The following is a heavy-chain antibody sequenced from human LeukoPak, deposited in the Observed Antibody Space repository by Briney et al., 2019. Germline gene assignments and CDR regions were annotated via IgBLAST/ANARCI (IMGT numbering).Heavy chain of an antibody. CDR2: IRGDSSKT. CDR1: GFSLSSYS. Sequence: GGSLRLSCAASGFSLSSYSMSWVRQAPGKGLEWVSSIRGDSSKTFYADSVEGRFTMLRDNSKKTVYLQMNSLRVDDTAVYYCAKDWNSATTGLTYWGQGTLVTVSS. J-gene: IGHJ4*02. D-gene: IGHD1-1*01. V-gene: IGHV3-23*01. CDR3: AKDWNSATTGLTY.